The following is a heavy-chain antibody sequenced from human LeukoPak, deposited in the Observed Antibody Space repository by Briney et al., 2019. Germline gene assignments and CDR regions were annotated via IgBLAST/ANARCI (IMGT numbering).Heavy chain of an antibody. V-gene: IGHV4-34*01. CDR3: ARVTRMVRGVIL. Sequence: SETPSLTCAVYGGSFSGYYWSWIRQPPGKGLEWIGEINHSGSTNYNPSLKSRVTISVDTSKNQFSLKLSSVTAADTAVYYCARVTRMVRGVILWGQGTLVTVSS. D-gene: IGHD3-10*01. CDR1: GGSFSGYY. J-gene: IGHJ4*02. CDR2: INHSGST.